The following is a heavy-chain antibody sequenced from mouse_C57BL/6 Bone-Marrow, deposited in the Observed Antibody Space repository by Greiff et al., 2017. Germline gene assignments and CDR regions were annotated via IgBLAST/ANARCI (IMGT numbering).Heavy chain of an antibody. CDR2: IDPENGDT. V-gene: IGHV14-4*01. CDR3: TTSYSNYGEYWYFDV. J-gene: IGHJ1*03. CDR1: GYAFSSSW. D-gene: IGHD2-5*01. Sequence: VQLQQSGPELVKPGASVKISCKASGYAFSSSWMNWVKQRPEQGLEWIGWIDPENGDTEYASKFQGKATITADTSSNTAYLQLSSLTSEDTAVYYCTTSYSNYGEYWYFDVWGTGTTVTVSS.